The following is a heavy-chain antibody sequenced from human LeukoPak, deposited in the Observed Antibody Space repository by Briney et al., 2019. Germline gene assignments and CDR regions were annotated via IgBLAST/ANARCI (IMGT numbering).Heavy chain of an antibody. D-gene: IGHD2-2*01. CDR2: ISSDGSTT. Sequence: GGSLRLSCAASGFTFSNYWMYWVRQAPGEGLVWVSRISSDGSTTANADSVRGRFIISRDNTKSTLYLQMNRLRAEDTAVYFCARSISWHDGWFDPWGQGTLVTVSS. CDR1: GFTFSNYW. CDR3: ARSISWHDGWFDP. J-gene: IGHJ5*02. V-gene: IGHV3-74*01.